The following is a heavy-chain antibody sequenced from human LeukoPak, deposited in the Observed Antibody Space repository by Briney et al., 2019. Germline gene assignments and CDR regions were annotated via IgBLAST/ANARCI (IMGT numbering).Heavy chain of an antibody. J-gene: IGHJ4*02. CDR2: IKQDGSRK. D-gene: IGHD5-24*01. Sequence: GGSLRLSCVASGFPFSSYWMTWVCQAPGKGLEWVANIKQDGSRKSYVDSVKGRFTISRDNAKNSLYLQMNSLRAEDTAIYYCTRVGYIDEGIDYWGQGTLVTVSS. V-gene: IGHV3-7*04. CDR1: GFPFSSYW. CDR3: TRVGYIDEGIDY.